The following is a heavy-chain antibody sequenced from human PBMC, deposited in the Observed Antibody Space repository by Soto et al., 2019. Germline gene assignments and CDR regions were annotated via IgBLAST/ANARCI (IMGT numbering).Heavy chain of an antibody. CDR3: ARSYGDLPDY. CDR2: IYYSGST. V-gene: IGHV4-59*08. D-gene: IGHD4-17*01. CDR1: GVSIGNFF. Sequence: ALETLCHPCSVLGVSIGNFFWGWIRQPPGKGLEWIGHIYYSGSTSYNPSLRSRVTISLDTSKNQFSLRLRSVSAADTAVYYCARSYGDLPDYWGQGTLVTVSS. J-gene: IGHJ4*02.